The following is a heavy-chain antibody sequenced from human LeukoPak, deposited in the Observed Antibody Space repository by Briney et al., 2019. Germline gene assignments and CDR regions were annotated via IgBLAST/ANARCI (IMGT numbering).Heavy chain of an antibody. CDR1: GGTFSSYA. J-gene: IGHJ5*02. Sequence: SVKVSCKASGGTFSSYAISWVRQAPGQGREWMGGIIPIFGTANYAQKFQGRVTITADESTSTAYMELSSLRSEDTAVYYCARSPMVRGVIISWFDPWGQGTLVTVSS. D-gene: IGHD3-10*01. CDR2: IIPIFGTA. V-gene: IGHV1-69*13. CDR3: ARSPMVRGVIISWFDP.